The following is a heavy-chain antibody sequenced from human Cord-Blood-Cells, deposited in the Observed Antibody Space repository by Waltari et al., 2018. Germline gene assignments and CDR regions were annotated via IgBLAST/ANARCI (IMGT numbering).Heavy chain of an antibody. CDR3: ARTMVVTALEGYYFDY. Sequence: QVQLQQWGAGLLKPSETLSLTCAVYGGSFSGYYWSWIRQPPGKGLEWIGEINHCGSTNYNPALKSRVTISVDTAKNQFSLKLSSVTAADTAVYYCARTMVVTALEGYYFDYWGQGTLVTVSS. J-gene: IGHJ4*02. V-gene: IGHV4-34*01. CDR2: INHCGST. CDR1: GGSFSGYY. D-gene: IGHD2-21*02.